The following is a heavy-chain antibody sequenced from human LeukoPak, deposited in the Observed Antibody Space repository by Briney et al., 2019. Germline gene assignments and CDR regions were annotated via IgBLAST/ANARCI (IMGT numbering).Heavy chain of an antibody. CDR2: INPNSGGT. CDR1: GYTFTGYY. V-gene: IGHV1-2*02. D-gene: IGHD2-2*01. Sequence: ASVTVSCTASGYTFTGYYMHWVRQAPGQGLEWMGWINPNSGGTNYAQKFQGRVTMTRDTSISTAYMELSRLRSDDTAVYYCARDIVVVPAAMGYYFDYWGQGTLVTVSS. J-gene: IGHJ4*02. CDR3: ARDIVVVPAAMGYYFDY.